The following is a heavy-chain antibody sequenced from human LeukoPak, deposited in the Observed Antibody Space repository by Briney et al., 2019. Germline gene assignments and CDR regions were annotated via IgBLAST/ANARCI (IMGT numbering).Heavy chain of an antibody. CDR1: GFSFSSYW. D-gene: IGHD3-3*01. V-gene: IGHV3-7*03. CDR3: AKGTFHDFWSGPSFDY. J-gene: IGHJ4*02. Sequence: PGGSLRLSCTASGFSFSSYWMHWVRQAPGRGLEWVANIKQDGSEKYYVDSVKGRFTISRDNAKNSLYLQMNSLRAEDTAVYYCAKGTFHDFWSGPSFDYWGQGTLVTVSS. CDR2: IKQDGSEK.